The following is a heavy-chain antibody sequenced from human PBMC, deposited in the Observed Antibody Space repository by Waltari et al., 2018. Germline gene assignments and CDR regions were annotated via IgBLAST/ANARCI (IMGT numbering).Heavy chain of an antibody. CDR1: GGSISSHY. D-gene: IGHD1-1*01. CDR2: IYYSGST. J-gene: IGHJ3*02. CDR3: ARVKNWNDLSFDI. V-gene: IGHV4-59*11. Sequence: QVQLQESGPGLVKPSETLSLTCPVSGGSISSHYWSWIRQPPGKGLEWIGYIYYSGSTNYNPSLKSRVTISVDTSKNQFSLKLSSVTAADTAVYYCARVKNWNDLSFDIWGQGTMVTVSS.